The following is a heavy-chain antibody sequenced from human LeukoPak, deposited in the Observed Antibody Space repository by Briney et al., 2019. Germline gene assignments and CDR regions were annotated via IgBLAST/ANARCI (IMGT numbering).Heavy chain of an antibody. Sequence: GRSLRLSCAASGFTFSSYGMHWVRQAPGKGLEWGAVISYDESNKYYADSVKGRFTISRDNSKNTLYLQMNSLRAEDTAVYYCAKDFYPTNYYDSSGYYSPFDYWGQGTLVTVSS. D-gene: IGHD3-22*01. V-gene: IGHV3-30*18. J-gene: IGHJ4*02. CDR1: GFTFSSYG. CDR3: AKDFYPTNYYDSSGYYSPFDY. CDR2: ISYDESNK.